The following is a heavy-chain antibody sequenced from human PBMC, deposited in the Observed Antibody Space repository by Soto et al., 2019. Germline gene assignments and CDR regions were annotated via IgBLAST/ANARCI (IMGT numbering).Heavy chain of an antibody. CDR1: GFTFSSYA. D-gene: IGHD3-3*01. J-gene: IGHJ6*02. V-gene: IGHV3-23*01. Sequence: GGSLRLSCTASGFTFSSYAMSWVRQAPGKGLEWVSAISGSGGSTYYADSVKGRFTISRDNSKNTLYLQMNSLRAEDTAVYYCAKESPPYYDFWSGPRYYYYGMDVWGQGTTVTVSS. CDR3: AKESPPYYDFWSGPRYYYYGMDV. CDR2: ISGSGGST.